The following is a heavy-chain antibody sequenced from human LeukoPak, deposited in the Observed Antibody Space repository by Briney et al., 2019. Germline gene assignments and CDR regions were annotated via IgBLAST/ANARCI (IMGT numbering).Heavy chain of an antibody. D-gene: IGHD3-22*01. J-gene: IGHJ3*02. CDR1: GYTFTSYG. CDR3: ARDLGYYYDSSGYHDAFDI. V-gene: IGHV1-18*01. Sequence: GASVKVSCKASGYTFTSYGISWVRQAPGQGLEWVGWISAYNGNTNYAQKLQGRVTMTTDTSTSTAYMELRSLRSDDTAVYYCARDLGYYYDSSGYHDAFDIWGQGTMVTVSS. CDR2: ISAYNGNT.